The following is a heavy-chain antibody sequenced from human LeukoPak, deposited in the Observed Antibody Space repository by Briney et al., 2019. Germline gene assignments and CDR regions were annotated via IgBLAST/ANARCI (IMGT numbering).Heavy chain of an antibody. V-gene: IGHV3-53*05. CDR2: IYSGGST. Sequence: GGSLRLSCAASGFTVSSNYMSWVRQAPGKGLEWVSIIYSGGSTFYADSVKGRFTISRDNSKNTLYLQMNSLRAEDTAVYYCAKDSVPAANYYYYMDVWGKGTTVTISS. CDR3: AKDSVPAANYYYYMDV. CDR1: GFTVSSNY. D-gene: IGHD2-2*01. J-gene: IGHJ6*03.